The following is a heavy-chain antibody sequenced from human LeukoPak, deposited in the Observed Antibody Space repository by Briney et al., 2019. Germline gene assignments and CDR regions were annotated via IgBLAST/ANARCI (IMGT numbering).Heavy chain of an antibody. D-gene: IGHD3-22*01. CDR3: AKDLRRAYYYDSSGYYNY. Sequence: QPGGSLRLXCAASGFTFSSYAMSWVRQAPGKGLEWVSAISGSGGSTYYADSVKGRFTISRDNSKNTLYLQMNSLRAEDTAVYYCAKDLRRAYYYDSSGYYNYWGQGTLVTVSS. CDR1: GFTFSSYA. J-gene: IGHJ4*02. CDR2: ISGSGGST. V-gene: IGHV3-23*01.